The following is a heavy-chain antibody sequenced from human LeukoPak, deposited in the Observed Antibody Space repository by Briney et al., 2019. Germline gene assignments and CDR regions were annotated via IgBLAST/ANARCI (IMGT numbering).Heavy chain of an antibody. J-gene: IGHJ2*01. CDR2: IYHSGST. Sequence: PSETLSLTCTVSGGSISSCYWSWIRQPPGKGLEWIGYIYHSGSTYYNLSLKSRVTISVDRSKNQFSLKLSSVTAADTAVYYCARAQNLIVVVPAANSYTSSDWYFDLWGRGTLVTVSS. CDR1: GGSISSCY. V-gene: IGHV4-59*12. D-gene: IGHD2-2*01. CDR3: ARAQNLIVVVPAANSYTSSDWYFDL.